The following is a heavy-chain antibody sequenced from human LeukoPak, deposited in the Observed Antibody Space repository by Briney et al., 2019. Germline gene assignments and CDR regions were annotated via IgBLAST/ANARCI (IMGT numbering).Heavy chain of an antibody. D-gene: IGHD2-15*01. Sequence: PSETLSLTCAVYGGSFSGYYWSWIRQPPGKGLEWIGEINYSGSTNYNPSLKSRVTISVDTSKNQFSLKLSSVTAADTAVYYCARGGGLVAATPYYFDYWGQGTLVTVSS. V-gene: IGHV4-34*01. CDR3: ARGGGLVAATPYYFDY. CDR1: GGSFSGYY. CDR2: INYSGST. J-gene: IGHJ4*02.